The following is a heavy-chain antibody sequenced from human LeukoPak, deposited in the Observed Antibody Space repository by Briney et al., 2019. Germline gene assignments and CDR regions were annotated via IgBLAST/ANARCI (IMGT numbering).Heavy chain of an antibody. CDR3: ATYGSGSYNYYYMDV. CDR1: GYSISSGYY. CDR2: IYYSGST. V-gene: IGHV4-38-2*02. J-gene: IGHJ6*03. Sequence: PSETLSLTCSVSGYSISSGYYWGWIRQPPGKGLEWIGSIYYSGSTYYNPSLRSRVTISVDTSKNQFSLKLSSVTAADTAVYYCATYGSGSYNYYYMDVRGKGTTVTISS. D-gene: IGHD3-10*01.